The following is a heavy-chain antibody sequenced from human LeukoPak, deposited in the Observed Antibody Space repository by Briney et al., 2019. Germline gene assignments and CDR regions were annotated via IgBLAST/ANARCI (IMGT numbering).Heavy chain of an antibody. CDR3: AKDLWNENYDSSGLPLIRHYFDS. V-gene: IGHV3-21*04. CDR1: GFTFSSYS. Sequence: PGGSLRLSCAASGFTFSSYSMNWVRQAPGKGLEWVSSISSSSSYIYYADSVKGRFTISRDNSKNTVYLQMNSLRAEDTALYYCAKDLWNENYDSSGLPLIRHYFDSWGQGTLVTVSS. D-gene: IGHD3-22*01. J-gene: IGHJ4*02. CDR2: ISSSSSYI.